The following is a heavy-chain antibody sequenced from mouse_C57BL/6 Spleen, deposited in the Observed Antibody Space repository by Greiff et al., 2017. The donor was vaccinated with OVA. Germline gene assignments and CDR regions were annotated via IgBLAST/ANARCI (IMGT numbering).Heavy chain of an antibody. D-gene: IGHD2-5*01. CDR2: INPNNGGT. J-gene: IGHJ2*01. Sequence: VQLKESGPELVKPGASVKIPCKASGYTFTDYNMDWVKQSHGKSLEWIGDINPNNGGTIYNQKFKGKATLTVDKSSSTAYMELRSLTSEDTAVYYCARGGYYSKGYYFDYWGQGTTLTVSS. CDR1: GYTFTDYN. V-gene: IGHV1-18*01. CDR3: ARGGYYSKGYYFDY.